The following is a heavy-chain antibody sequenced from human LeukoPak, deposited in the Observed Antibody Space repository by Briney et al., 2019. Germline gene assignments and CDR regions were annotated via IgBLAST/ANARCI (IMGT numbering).Heavy chain of an antibody. J-gene: IGHJ4*02. V-gene: IGHV3-23*01. CDR1: GFTFSSYA. CDR3: AKAWLEQGGMFDY. D-gene: IGHD1/OR15-1a*01. Sequence: GGSLRLSCAASGFTFSSYAMSWVRQAPGEGLEWVSLLSGSGGSTYYADSVKGRFTISRDNSKNTLYLQMNSLRAGDTAVYYCAKAWLEQGGMFDYWGQGTPVTVSS. CDR2: LSGSGGST.